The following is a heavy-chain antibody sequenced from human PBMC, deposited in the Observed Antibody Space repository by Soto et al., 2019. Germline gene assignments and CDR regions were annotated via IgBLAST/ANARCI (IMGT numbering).Heavy chain of an antibody. CDR3: ARDDSHYDFWSGYPKPYYYYNGMDV. Sequence: GGSLRLSFAASGVMFISYWMSWVRQAPGMGLEWVANIKQDGSEKYYVDSVKGRFTIARDNAKNSLYLQMNSLRAEDTAVYYYARDDSHYDFWSGYPKPYYYYNGMDVWGQGTTVTVSS. J-gene: IGHJ6*02. CDR2: IKQDGSEK. V-gene: IGHV3-7*03. D-gene: IGHD3-3*01. CDR1: GVMFISYW.